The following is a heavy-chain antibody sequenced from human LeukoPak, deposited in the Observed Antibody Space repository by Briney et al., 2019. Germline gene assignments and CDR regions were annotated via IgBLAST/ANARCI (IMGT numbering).Heavy chain of an antibody. CDR1: GDTLTELS. J-gene: IGHJ6*02. Sequence: ASVKVSYRVSGDTLTELSMHWVRQAPGKGLEWVGNFDPENGETIYAKKFQGRVTMTEDTSIDTAYMELSSLRSDDTAVYYCATPSREGPGCYYYGMDVWGQGTSVTVSS. CDR2: FDPENGET. V-gene: IGHV1-24*01. CDR3: ATPSREGPGCYYYGMDV. D-gene: IGHD1-14*01.